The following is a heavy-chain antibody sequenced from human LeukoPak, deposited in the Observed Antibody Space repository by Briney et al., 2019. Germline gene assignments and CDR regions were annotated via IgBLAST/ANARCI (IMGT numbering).Heavy chain of an antibody. D-gene: IGHD3-10*01. V-gene: IGHV4-34*01. CDR1: GGSFSGYY. CDR3: AIRAGGFGEFY. Sequence: SETLSLTCAVYGGSFSGYYWSWIRQPPGKGLEWIGEINHSGSTNYNPSLKSRVTISVDTSKNQFSLKLSSVTAADTAVYYCAIRAGGFGEFYWGQGTLVTVSS. CDR2: INHSGST. J-gene: IGHJ4*02.